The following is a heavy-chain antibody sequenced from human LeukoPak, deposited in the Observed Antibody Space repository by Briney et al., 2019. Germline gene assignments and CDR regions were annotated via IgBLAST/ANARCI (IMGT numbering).Heavy chain of an antibody. D-gene: IGHD3-10*01. Sequence: ASVKVSCKASGYTFTSYGITWVRQAPGQGLEWMGWISTYNGNRNYAQKFQGRVTMTTDTSTSTAYMELRSLRSDDTAVYYCAKDTYYGSGSYPGDWGQGTLVTVSP. J-gene: IGHJ4*02. CDR3: AKDTYYGSGSYPGD. CDR1: GYTFTSYG. V-gene: IGHV1-18*01. CDR2: ISTYNGNR.